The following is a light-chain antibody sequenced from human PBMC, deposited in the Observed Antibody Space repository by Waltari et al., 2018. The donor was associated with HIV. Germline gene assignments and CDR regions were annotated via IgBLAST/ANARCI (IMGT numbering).Light chain of an antibody. CDR3: SSFTRRNNVI. J-gene: IGLJ2*01. CDR2: EVS. V-gene: IGLV2-14*01. CDR1: SSDVGAYNF. Sequence: QSALTQPASVSESPGQSITISCTGTSSDVGAYNFVSWYQQHPGKVPELIIFEVSNRPSGISGRFSGSKSGNTASLTISGLRAEDEADYYCSSFTRRNNVIFGGGTRVTVL.